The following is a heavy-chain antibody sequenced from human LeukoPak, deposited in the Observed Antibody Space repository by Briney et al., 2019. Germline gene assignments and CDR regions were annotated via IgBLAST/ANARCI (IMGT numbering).Heavy chain of an antibody. Sequence: SETLSLTCTVSGGSISSSSYYWGWIRQPPGKGLEWIGSIYYSGSTYYNPSLKSRVTISVDTSKNQFSLKLSSVTAADTAVYYCARRYYYASGTIDPWGQGTLVTVSS. J-gene: IGHJ5*02. CDR2: IYYSGST. CDR3: ARRYYYASGTIDP. CDR1: GGSISSSSYY. D-gene: IGHD3-10*01. V-gene: IGHV4-39*07.